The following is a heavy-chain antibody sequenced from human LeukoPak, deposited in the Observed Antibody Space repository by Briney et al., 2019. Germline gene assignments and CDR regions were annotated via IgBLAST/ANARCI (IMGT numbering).Heavy chain of an antibody. D-gene: IGHD4-23*01. V-gene: IGHV1-3*01. J-gene: IGHJ4*02. CDR2: INPGTANT. CDR3: ASQTGNSVY. Sequence: GASVKVSCKASGGTFSSYAISWVRQAPGQGLEWMGWINPGTANTKYSQKFQGRVTITRDTSASTAYMELSSLRSEDTAVYYCASQTGNSVYWGQGTLVTVSS. CDR1: GGTFSSYA.